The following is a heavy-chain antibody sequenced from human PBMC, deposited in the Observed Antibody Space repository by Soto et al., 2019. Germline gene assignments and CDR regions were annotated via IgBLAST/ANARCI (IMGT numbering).Heavy chain of an antibody. V-gene: IGHV4-4*07. J-gene: IGHJ5*02. CDR3: VRDGTKTLRDWFDP. D-gene: IGHD1-1*01. Sequence: SETLSLTCTVSGASISGFYWSWIRKSAGKGLVWIGRIYATGTTDYNPSLKSRVMMSVDTSKKQFSLKLRSVTAADTAVYYCVRDGTKTLRDWFDPWGQGISVTVSS. CDR1: GASISGFY. CDR2: IYATGTT.